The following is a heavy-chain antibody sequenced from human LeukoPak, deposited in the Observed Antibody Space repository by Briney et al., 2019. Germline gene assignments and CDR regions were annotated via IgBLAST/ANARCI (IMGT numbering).Heavy chain of an antibody. J-gene: IGHJ4*02. Sequence: GGSLRLSCAASGFTFDDNGMSWVRQAPGKGLEWVSGLNWNGGSTGYADSVKGRFTISRDNAKNSLYLQMNSLRVEDTALYYCATHSYYYGSGSYLHYLDYWGRGTLVTVSA. CDR1: GFTFDDNG. V-gene: IGHV3-20*04. D-gene: IGHD3-10*01. CDR2: LNWNGGST. CDR3: ATHSYYYGSGSYLHYLDY.